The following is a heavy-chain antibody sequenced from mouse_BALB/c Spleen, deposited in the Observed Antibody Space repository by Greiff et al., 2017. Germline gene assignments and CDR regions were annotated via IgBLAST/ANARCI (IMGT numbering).Heavy chain of an antibody. V-gene: IGHV1S130*01. CDR1: CDSSITSW. CDR2: IHPNSGNT. J-gene: IGHJ4*01. Sequence: HDEQQQPASALVGPGAAAMLFSYAACDSSITSWLLRTVQRPAQGVEWFGGIHPNSGNTNYNEKFKGKATLTVDTSSSTAYVDLSSLTSEDSAVYYCARWDYAMDYWGQGTSVTVSS. CDR3: ARWDYAMDY.